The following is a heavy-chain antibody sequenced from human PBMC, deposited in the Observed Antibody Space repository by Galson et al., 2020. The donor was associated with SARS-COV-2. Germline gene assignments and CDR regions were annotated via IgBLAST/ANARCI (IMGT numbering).Heavy chain of an antibody. CDR3: AKVWHIRVGGTFGFAP. D-gene: IGHD3-3*01. CDR1: GDSVTSGDYY. CDR2: IDNREST. J-gene: IGHJ5*02. V-gene: IGHV4-30-4*01. Sequence: SETLSLTCTVSGDSVTSGDYYWSWLRQPPGEGLEWIGSIDNRESTYYNPSLKSRATISVDTSKTPFSLMLTSMTAADTAVYSCAKVWHIRVGGTFGFAPWSQGTLVTVSS.